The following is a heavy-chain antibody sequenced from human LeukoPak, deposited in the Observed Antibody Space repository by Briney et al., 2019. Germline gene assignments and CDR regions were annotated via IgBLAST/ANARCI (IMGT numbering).Heavy chain of an antibody. CDR3: ARAPGSDYGSGSYTFEY. CDR2: IIPIFGTA. J-gene: IGHJ4*02. Sequence: GASVKVSCKASGGTFSSYAISWVRQAPGQGLEWMGGIIPIFGTANYAQKFQGRVTITADESTSTAYLELSSLRSEDTAVYYCARAPGSDYGSGSYTFEYWGQGTLVTVSS. CDR1: GGTFSSYA. D-gene: IGHD3-10*01. V-gene: IGHV1-69*13.